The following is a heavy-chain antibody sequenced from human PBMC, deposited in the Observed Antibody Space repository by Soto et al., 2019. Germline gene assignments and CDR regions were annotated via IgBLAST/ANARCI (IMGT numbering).Heavy chain of an antibody. J-gene: IGHJ5*02. CDR3: ARAPQAGGRMATIRRYNWFDP. CDR2: IYYSGST. Sequence: SETLSLTCTVSGGSISSYYWSWIRQPPGKGLEWIGYIYYSGSTYYNPSLESRVTISVDTSKNQFSLKLSSVTAADTAVYYCARAPQAGGRMATIRRYNWFDPWGQGTLVTVSS. V-gene: IGHV4-59*12. D-gene: IGHD5-12*01. CDR1: GGSISSYY.